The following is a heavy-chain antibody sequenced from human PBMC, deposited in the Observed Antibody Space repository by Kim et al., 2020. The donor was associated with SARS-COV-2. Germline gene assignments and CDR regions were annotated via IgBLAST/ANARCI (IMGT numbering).Heavy chain of an antibody. CDR2: INSRGSSI. V-gene: IGHV3-48*04. J-gene: IGHJ6*01. D-gene: IGHD3-22*01. CDR1: GFTFRSYS. Sequence: GGSLRLSCAASGFTFRSYSMMWVRQAPGKGLEWVSYINSRGSSIFYFGSVEGRFTISRDNSKKSLYLQIDSPTAEDTAGYYCARASGYESTAYFYGLDV. CDR3: ARASGYESTAYFYGLDV.